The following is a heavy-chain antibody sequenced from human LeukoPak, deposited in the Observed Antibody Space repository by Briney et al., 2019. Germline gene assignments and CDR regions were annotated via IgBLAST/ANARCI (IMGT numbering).Heavy chain of an antibody. Sequence: GGSLRLSCAASGFTFSSYEMKWVRQAPGKGLEWVSYISSSGSTIYYADSVKGRFTISRDNAKNSLYLQMNSLRAEDTAVYYCASGSPAFDYWGQGTLVTVSS. CDR3: ASGSPAFDY. CDR2: ISSSGSTI. CDR1: GFTFSSYE. V-gene: IGHV3-48*03. J-gene: IGHJ4*02.